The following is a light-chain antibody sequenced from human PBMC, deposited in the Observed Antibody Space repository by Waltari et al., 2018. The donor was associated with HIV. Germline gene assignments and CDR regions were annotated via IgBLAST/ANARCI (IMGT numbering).Light chain of an antibody. CDR3: LVSYGGAWV. CDR2: NTS. J-gene: IGLJ3*02. CDR1: TGTVTSAYS. Sequence: QTVVTQESSLTVSPGETVSLSCTSSTGTVTSAYSPTWFQQKPGQAPKSLIYNTSYKHSWTPARFSGSLLGGKAALTLSGVRPEDEAEYYCLVSYGGAWVFGGGTSLT. V-gene: IGLV7-43*01.